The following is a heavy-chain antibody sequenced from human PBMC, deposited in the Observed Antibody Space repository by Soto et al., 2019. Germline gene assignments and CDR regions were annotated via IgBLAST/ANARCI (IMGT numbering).Heavy chain of an antibody. J-gene: IGHJ6*02. CDR3: ARRSYLVGAIERGYYYYGMDV. D-gene: IGHD1-26*01. CDR2: IWYDGSNK. CDR1: GFTFSSYG. Sequence: QVQLVESGGGVVQPGRSLRLSCAASGFTFSSYGMHWVRQAPGKGLEWVAVIWYDGSNKYYADSVKGRFTISRDNSKNTLYLQMNSLRAENTAVYYCARRSYLVGAIERGYYYYGMDVWGQGTTVTVSS. V-gene: IGHV3-33*01.